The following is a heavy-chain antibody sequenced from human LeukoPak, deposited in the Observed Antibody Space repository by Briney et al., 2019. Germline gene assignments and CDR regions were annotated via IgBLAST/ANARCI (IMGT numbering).Heavy chain of an antibody. CDR3: ARAGYSSSWYAQFPFSFDY. J-gene: IGHJ4*02. CDR2: IYYSGST. D-gene: IGHD6-13*01. V-gene: IGHV4-39*07. Sequence: KASETLSLTCTVSGGSISSSSYYWGWIRQPPGKGLEWIGSIYYSGSTYYNPSLKSQFTISLDTSKNQFSLKLSSVTAADTAVYYCARAGYSSSWYAQFPFSFDYWGQGTLVTVSS. CDR1: GGSISSSSYY.